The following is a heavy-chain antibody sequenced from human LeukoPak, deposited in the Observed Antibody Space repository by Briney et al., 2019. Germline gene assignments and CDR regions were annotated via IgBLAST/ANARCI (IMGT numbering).Heavy chain of an antibody. V-gene: IGHV3-74*01. Sequence: PGGSLRLSCAASGFTLSSYWMHWVRQAPGKGLVWVSRINTDGSSTSYADSVKGRFTISRDNAKNTLYLQMNSLRAEDTAVYYCARGDWYSSSRLDYWGQGTLVTVSS. D-gene: IGHD6-6*01. CDR1: GFTLSSYW. J-gene: IGHJ4*02. CDR3: ARGDWYSSSRLDY. CDR2: INTDGSST.